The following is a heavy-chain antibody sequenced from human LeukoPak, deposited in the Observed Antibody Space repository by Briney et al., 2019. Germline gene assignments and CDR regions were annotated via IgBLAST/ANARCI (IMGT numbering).Heavy chain of an antibody. D-gene: IGHD3-10*01. J-gene: IGHJ6*03. CDR2: ISSSGSTI. Sequence: GGSLRLSCTASGFTFAEFGLSWVRQAPGKGLEWVSYISSSGSTIYYADSVKGRFTISRDNSKNTLYLQMNSLRAEDTAVYYCAKDFYGSANYYYYMDVWGKGTTVTISS. CDR3: AKDFYGSANYYYYMDV. CDR1: GFTFAEFG. V-gene: IGHV3-48*01.